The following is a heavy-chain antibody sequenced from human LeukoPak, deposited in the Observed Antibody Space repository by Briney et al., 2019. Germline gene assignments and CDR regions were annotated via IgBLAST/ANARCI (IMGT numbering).Heavy chain of an antibody. J-gene: IGHJ4*02. D-gene: IGHD2-2*01. Sequence: PSETLSLTCTVSGGSISSYYWSWIRQPAGKGLEWIGRIYTSGSTNYNPSLKSRVTMSVDTSKNQFSLKLSSVTAADTAVYYCASSRRYCSSTSCSSEYYYWGQGTLVTVSS. CDR1: GGSISSYY. CDR2: IYTSGST. CDR3: ASSRRYCSSTSCSSEYYY. V-gene: IGHV4-4*07.